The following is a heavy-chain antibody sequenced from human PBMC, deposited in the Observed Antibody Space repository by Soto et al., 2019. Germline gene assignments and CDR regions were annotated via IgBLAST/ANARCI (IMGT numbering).Heavy chain of an antibody. CDR3: ARSLYSGSYTNWFDP. CDR1: GCSISSYY. D-gene: IGHD1-26*01. J-gene: IGHJ5*02. V-gene: IGHV4-59*01. CDR2: IYYSGST. Sequence: SATLALTCAVSGCSISSYYWSWIRQPPGKGLEYIGYIYYSGSTNYNPSLKSRVTISVDTSKKQFSLKLSSVTAADTAVYYCARSLYSGSYTNWFDPWGQGTLVTVS.